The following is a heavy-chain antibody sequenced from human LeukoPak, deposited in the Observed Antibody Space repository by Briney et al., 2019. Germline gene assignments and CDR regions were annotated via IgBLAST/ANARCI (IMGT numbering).Heavy chain of an antibody. Sequence: SETLSLTCTVSGGSISSYYWSWIRQPPGKGLEWIGRIYTSGSTNCNPSLKSRVTMSVDTSKNQFSLKLSSVTAADTAVYYCARDRVGDYYDSSGYSQGYYYGMDVWGQGTTVTVSS. J-gene: IGHJ6*02. CDR1: GGSISSYY. D-gene: IGHD3-22*01. V-gene: IGHV4-4*07. CDR2: IYTSGST. CDR3: ARDRVGDYYDSSGYSQGYYYGMDV.